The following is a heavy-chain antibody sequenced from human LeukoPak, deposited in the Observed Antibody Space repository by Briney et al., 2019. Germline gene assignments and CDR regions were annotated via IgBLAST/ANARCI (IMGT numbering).Heavy chain of an antibody. CDR2: IIPILGIA. V-gene: IGHV1-69*04. Sequence: SVKVSCKASGGTFSSYAISWVRQAPGQGLEWMGRIIPILGIANYAQKFQGRVTITADKSTSTAYMELSSLRSEDTAVYYCARGDSSGWPDYWGQGTLVTVSS. J-gene: IGHJ4*02. D-gene: IGHD6-19*01. CDR1: GGTFSSYA. CDR3: ARGDSSGWPDY.